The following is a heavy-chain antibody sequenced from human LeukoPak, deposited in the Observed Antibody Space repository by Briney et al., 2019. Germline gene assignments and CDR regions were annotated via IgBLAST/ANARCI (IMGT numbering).Heavy chain of an antibody. J-gene: IGHJ4*02. D-gene: IGHD4-17*01. CDR3: ASPGPDYGDYAYAY. CDR2: IYYTGTT. Sequence: PSETLSLTCSVSGGSVTSGTYSWTWIRQSAGKGLEWIAYIYYTGTTNYNPSLKSRVTISLDTSKNQFSLRVSSVTAADTGTYYCASPGPDYGDYAYAYWGQGSLVTVSS. CDR1: GGSVTSGTYS. V-gene: IGHV4-61*01.